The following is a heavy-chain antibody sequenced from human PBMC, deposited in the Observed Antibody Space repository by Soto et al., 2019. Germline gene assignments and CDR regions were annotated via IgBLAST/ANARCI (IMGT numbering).Heavy chain of an antibody. J-gene: IGHJ6*02. V-gene: IGHV3-53*04. CDR1: GFTVSSNY. Sequence: GGSLRLSCAASGFTVSSNYMSWVRQAPGKGLEWVSVIYSGGSTYYADSVKGRFTISRHNSKNTLYLQMNSLRAEDTAVYYCARVLLWFGELLPNGMDVWGQGTTVTVSS. CDR3: ARVLLWFGELLPNGMDV. D-gene: IGHD3-10*01. CDR2: IYSGGST.